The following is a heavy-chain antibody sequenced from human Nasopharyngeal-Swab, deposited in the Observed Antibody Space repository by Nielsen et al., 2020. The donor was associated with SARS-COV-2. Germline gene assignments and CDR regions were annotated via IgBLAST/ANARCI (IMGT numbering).Heavy chain of an antibody. V-gene: IGHV3-48*02. J-gene: IGHJ4*02. CDR1: GFASSDYS. CDR2: ITSSSSTR. Sequence: ESLKISCAASGFASSDYSMDWVRQAPGKGLEWVSYITSSSSTRYSADSVKGRFTVSRDNAKNSLYLQMSSLRDEDTAVYYCVREFEATGATYLDYWGLGTLVTVSS. CDR3: VREFEATGATYLDY. D-gene: IGHD1-26*01.